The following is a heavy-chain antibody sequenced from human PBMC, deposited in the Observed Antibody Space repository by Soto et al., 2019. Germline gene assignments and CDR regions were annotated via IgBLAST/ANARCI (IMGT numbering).Heavy chain of an antibody. CDR2: INHSGST. V-gene: IGHV4-34*01. CDR1: GGSFSVYY. Sequence: PSETLSLTCAFYGGSFSVYYWSWIRQPPGKGLDLTGEINHSGSTNYNPSLKSRVTISVDTSKNQFSLKLSSVTAADTAVYYCARGRRYYYDSSGYYRGYYYYYGMDVWGQGTTVTVSS. D-gene: IGHD3-22*01. J-gene: IGHJ6*01. CDR3: ARGRRYYYDSSGYYRGYYYYYGMDV.